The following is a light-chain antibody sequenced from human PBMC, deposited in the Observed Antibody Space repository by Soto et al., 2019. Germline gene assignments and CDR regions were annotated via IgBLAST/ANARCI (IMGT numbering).Light chain of an antibody. CDR3: QQYGSSRWT. J-gene: IGKJ1*01. V-gene: IGKV3-20*01. Sequence: EIVLTQSPGTLSLSPGERATLSCRASQSVSSSYLAWYQQKPGQAPRLLLYGASSRATGIPDRFSGSGSGTDFPLTISRLEPEDCAVYYCQQYGSSRWTFGPGTKVEIK. CDR1: QSVSSSY. CDR2: GAS.